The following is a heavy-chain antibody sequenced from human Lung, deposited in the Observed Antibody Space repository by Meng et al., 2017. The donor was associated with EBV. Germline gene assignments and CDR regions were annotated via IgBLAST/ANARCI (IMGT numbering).Heavy chain of an antibody. CDR3: ARDSEAADY. V-gene: IGHV7-4-1*02. D-gene: IGHD6-25*01. CDR2: INTNTGKP. J-gene: IGHJ4*02. Sequence: VQLVESGSELKKPGAPVRISCKASGYTFTTYGMNWVRQAPGQGLEWMGWINTNTGKPTYAQGLTGRFVFSLDTSVSTAYLQISSLKAEDTAVYYCARDSEAADYWGQGTLVTVSS. CDR1: GYTFTTYG.